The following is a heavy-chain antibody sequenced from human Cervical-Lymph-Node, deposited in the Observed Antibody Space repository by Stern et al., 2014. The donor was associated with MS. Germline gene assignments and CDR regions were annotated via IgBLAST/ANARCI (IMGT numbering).Heavy chain of an antibody. CDR1: GYTFTNYY. J-gene: IGHJ6*02. D-gene: IGHD6-19*01. CDR2: INPSGGST. V-gene: IGHV1-46*01. Sequence: VQLLESGAEVKKPGASVKVSCKASGYTFTNYYMHWVRQAPGQGLEWRGIINPSGGSTNYAQKFQGRVTMTRDTSTSTVYMELSSLRSEDTAVYYCAREVAGHRLGMMDVWGQGTTVTVSS. CDR3: AREVAGHRLGMMDV.